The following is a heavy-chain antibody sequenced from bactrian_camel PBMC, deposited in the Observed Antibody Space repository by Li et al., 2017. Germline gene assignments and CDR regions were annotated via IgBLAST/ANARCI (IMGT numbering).Heavy chain of an antibody. CDR3: AAGQGVGWCLDVIRVGAEPDFDY. Sequence: HVQLVESGGGSVQVGGSLRLSCNASGYPYDSYCMGWFRQAPGKGREGVAGIYTGDGITAYAESLKDRFTISVDNAKNTPYLQINSLKPEDSATYYCAAGQGVGWCLDVIRVGAEPDFDYWGHGTQVTVS. CDR2: IYTGDGIT. J-gene: IGHJ6*01. V-gene: IGHV3S26*01. D-gene: IGHD5*01. CDR1: GYPYDSYC.